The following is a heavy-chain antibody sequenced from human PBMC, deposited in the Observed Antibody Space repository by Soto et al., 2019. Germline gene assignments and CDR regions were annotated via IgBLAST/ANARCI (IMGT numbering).Heavy chain of an antibody. CDR2: IYHSGST. CDR1: GGSISSGGYS. D-gene: IGHD3-10*01. Sequence: SETLSLTCAVSGGSISSGGYSWSWIRQPPGKGLEWIGYIYHSGSTYYNPSLKSRVTISVDRSKNQFSLKLSSVTAADTAVYYCARGITMVRGDPYYFDYWGQGTLVTVSS. J-gene: IGHJ4*02. CDR3: ARGITMVRGDPYYFDY. V-gene: IGHV4-30-2*01.